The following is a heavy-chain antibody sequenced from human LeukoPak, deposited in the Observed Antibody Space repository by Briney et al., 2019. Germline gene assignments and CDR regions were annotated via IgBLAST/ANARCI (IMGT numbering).Heavy chain of an antibody. D-gene: IGHD3-10*01. CDR3: ARGSLNYYGSGSYYPNYYYYYMDV. Sequence: SETLSLTCTVSGGSISNYYWSWIRQPPAKEVNWVGYVYYTGSTNYNPSLKSRVTISVDTSKNQFSLKLTSVTAADTAVYYCARGSLNYYGSGSYYPNYYYYYMDVWGKGTTVTISS. J-gene: IGHJ6*03. V-gene: IGHV4-59*01. CDR1: GGSISNYY. CDR2: VYYTGST.